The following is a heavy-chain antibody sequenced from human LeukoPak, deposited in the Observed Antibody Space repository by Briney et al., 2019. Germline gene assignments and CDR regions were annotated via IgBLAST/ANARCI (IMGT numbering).Heavy chain of an antibody. D-gene: IGHD3-10*01. CDR1: GGSISSGGYS. Sequence: PSQTLSLTCAVSGGSISSGGYSWSWIRQPPGKGLEWIGYTYHSGSTYYNPSLKSRVTISVDRSKNQFSLKLSSVTAADTAVYYCARDQDYYGSGSYGPDYWGQGILVTVSS. CDR2: TYHSGST. J-gene: IGHJ4*02. V-gene: IGHV4-30-2*01. CDR3: ARDQDYYGSGSYGPDY.